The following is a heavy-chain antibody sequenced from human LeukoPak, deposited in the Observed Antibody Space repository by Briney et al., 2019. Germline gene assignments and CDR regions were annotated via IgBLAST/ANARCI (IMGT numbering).Heavy chain of an antibody. CDR3: ARDSKGELLAGSFDY. D-gene: IGHD1-26*01. Sequence: SETLSLTCAIYGGSFSGYYWSWIRQPPGKGLEWIGEITHSGSTNYIPSLKSRVAISIDTSKNQFSLKLSSVTAADTAVYYCARDSKGELLAGSFDYWGQGTLVTVSS. V-gene: IGHV4-34*01. CDR2: ITHSGST. J-gene: IGHJ4*02. CDR1: GGSFSGYY.